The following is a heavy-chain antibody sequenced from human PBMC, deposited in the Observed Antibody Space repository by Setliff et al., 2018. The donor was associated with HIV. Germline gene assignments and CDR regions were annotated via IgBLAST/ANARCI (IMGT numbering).Heavy chain of an antibody. CDR3: ARGWGWNDDEGSGRPQYAFDI. CDR2: IYHSGST. CDR1: GGSISSNNW. D-gene: IGHD2-15*01. J-gene: IGHJ3*02. V-gene: IGHV4-4*02. Sequence: SETLSLTCAVSGGSISSNNWWSWVRQPPRKGLEWIGEIYHSGSTNYNPSLKSRVSISVDKSKNQFSLKLSSVTAADTAVYYCARGWGWNDDEGSGRPQYAFDIWGQGTMVTVSS.